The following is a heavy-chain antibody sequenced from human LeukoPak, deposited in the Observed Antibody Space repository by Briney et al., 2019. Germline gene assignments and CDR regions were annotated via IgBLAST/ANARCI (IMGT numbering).Heavy chain of an antibody. CDR3: ARDSGGLYYYYMDV. CDR2: INTNTGNP. CDR1: GYTLTIYA. J-gene: IGHJ6*03. V-gene: IGHV7-4-1*02. Sequence: GASVKVSCKASGYTLTIYAMNWVRQAPGQGLEWMGWINTNTGNPTYAQGFTGRFVFSLDTSVSTAYLQISSLKAEDTAVYYCARDSGGLYYYYMDVWGKGTTVTVSS. D-gene: IGHD4-23*01.